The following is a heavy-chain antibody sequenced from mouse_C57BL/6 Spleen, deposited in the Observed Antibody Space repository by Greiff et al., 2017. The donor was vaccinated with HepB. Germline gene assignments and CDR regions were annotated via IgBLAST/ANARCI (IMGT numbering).Heavy chain of an antibody. J-gene: IGHJ4*01. CDR1: GYTFTDYN. CDR3: ARRVITTYDAMDY. V-gene: IGHV1-22*01. Sequence: VQLQQSGPELVKPGASVKMSCKASGYTFTDYNMHWVKQSHGKSLEWIGYINPNNGGTSYNQKFKGKATLTVNKSSSTAYMELRSLTSEDSAVYYCARRVITTYDAMDYWGQGTSVTVSS. D-gene: IGHD1-1*01. CDR2: INPNNGGT.